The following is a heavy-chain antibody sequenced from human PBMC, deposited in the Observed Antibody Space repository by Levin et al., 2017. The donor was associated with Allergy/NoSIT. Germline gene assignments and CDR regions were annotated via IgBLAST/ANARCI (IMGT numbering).Heavy chain of an antibody. D-gene: IGHD3-10*01. CDR3: TRRDGSGSYSAPA. CDR2: IRSKANSYAT. Sequence: GESLKISCAASGFTFSGSAMHWVRQASGKGLEWVGRIRSKANSYATAYAASVKGRFTISRDDSKNTAYLQMNSLKTEDTAVYYCTRRDGSGSYSAPAWGQGTLVTVSS. CDR1: GFTFSGSA. J-gene: IGHJ4*02. V-gene: IGHV3-73*01.